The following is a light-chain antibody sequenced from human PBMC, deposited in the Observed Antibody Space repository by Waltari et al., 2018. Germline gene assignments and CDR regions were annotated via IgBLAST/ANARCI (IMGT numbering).Light chain of an antibody. CDR2: DVT. J-gene: IGLJ2*01. V-gene: IGLV2-14*01. CDR3: SSYTSSGTHRI. CDR1: NSDVGGYNY. Sequence: HSVLTQPASVSGSPGQSITISCTGTNSDVGGYNYVSWYQQYPGKAPRLMIYDVTKLPSGVSNRFSGSKSGNTASLTISGLQAEDEADYYCSSYTSSGTHRIFGGGTKVTAL.